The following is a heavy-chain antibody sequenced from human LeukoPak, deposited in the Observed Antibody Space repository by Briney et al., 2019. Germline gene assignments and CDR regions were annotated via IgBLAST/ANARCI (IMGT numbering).Heavy chain of an antibody. V-gene: IGHV3-30*18. CDR1: GFTFSSYG. Sequence: GRSLRLSCAASGFTFSSYGMHWVRQAPGKGLEWVAVISYDGSNKYYADSVKGRFTISRDNSKNTLYLQMNSLRAEDTAVYYCAKDSGSGYASAFNYWGQGTLVTVSS. CDR3: AKDSGSGYASAFNY. D-gene: IGHD5-12*01. CDR2: ISYDGSNK. J-gene: IGHJ4*02.